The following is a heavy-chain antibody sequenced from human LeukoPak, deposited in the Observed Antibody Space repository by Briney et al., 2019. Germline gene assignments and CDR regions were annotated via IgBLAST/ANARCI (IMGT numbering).Heavy chain of an antibody. J-gene: IGHJ4*02. D-gene: IGHD5-18*01. Sequence: GGSLRLSCAAYGFTFSSHWMTWVRQAPGKGLEWVANIKQDGSEKYYVDSVKGRFTISRDNAKNSLYLQMNSLRAEDTAVYYCARDSPERGYSYGPLDNYFDYWGQGTLVTVSS. CDR1: GFTFSSHW. CDR3: ARDSPERGYSYGPLDNYFDY. V-gene: IGHV3-7*01. CDR2: IKQDGSEK.